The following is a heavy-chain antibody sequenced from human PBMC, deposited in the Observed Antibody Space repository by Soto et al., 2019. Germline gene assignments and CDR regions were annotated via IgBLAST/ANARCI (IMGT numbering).Heavy chain of an antibody. J-gene: IGHJ4*02. CDR2: IYYSGST. D-gene: IGHD4-17*01. CDR1: GGSISSYY. CDR3: ARRYGDCFDF. V-gene: IGHV4-59*08. Sequence: QVQLQESGPGLVKPSETLSLTCTVSGGSISSYYWSWIRQPPGKGLEWIGYIYYSGSTNYNPSLKNRVTITVDTSKNQFSLKLISVTATDTAVYYCARRYGDCFDFWGQGTLVTVSS.